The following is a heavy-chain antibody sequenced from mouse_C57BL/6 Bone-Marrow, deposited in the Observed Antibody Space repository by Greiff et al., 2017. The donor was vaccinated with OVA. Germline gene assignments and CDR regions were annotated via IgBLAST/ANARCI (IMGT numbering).Heavy chain of an antibody. V-gene: IGHV1-26*01. J-gene: IGHJ3*01. D-gene: IGHD2-2*01. CDR1: GYTFTDYY. CDR3: ARWLVYYGYDRCWFAY. CDR2: INPNNGGT. Sequence: VQLQQSGPELVKPGASVKISCKASGYTFTDYYMNWVKQSHGKSLEWIGDINPNNGGTSYNQKFKGKATLTVDKSSSTAYMELRSLTSEDSAVYYGARWLVYYGYDRCWFAYWGQGTLVTVSA.